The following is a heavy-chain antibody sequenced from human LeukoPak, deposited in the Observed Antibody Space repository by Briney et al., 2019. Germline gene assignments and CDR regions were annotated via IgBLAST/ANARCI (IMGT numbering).Heavy chain of an antibody. Sequence: ASVKVSCKASAYTFTGYYMHWVRQAPGQGLEWMGWINPNSGGTNYAQKFQGRVTMTRDTSISTAYMELSRLRSDDTAVYYCARGGYCSSTSCYDAFDIWGQGTMVTVSS. CDR1: AYTFTGYY. CDR2: INPNSGGT. V-gene: IGHV1-2*02. CDR3: ARGGYCSSTSCYDAFDI. D-gene: IGHD2-2*01. J-gene: IGHJ3*02.